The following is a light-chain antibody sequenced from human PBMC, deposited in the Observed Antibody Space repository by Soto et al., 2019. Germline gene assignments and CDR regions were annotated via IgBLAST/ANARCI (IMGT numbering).Light chain of an antibody. V-gene: IGKV1-5*01. CDR3: QQYNSYRMYT. J-gene: IGKJ2*01. CDR1: QSISSW. CDR2: DAS. Sequence: DIQMTQSPSTLSASVGDRVTITCRASQSISSWLAWYQQKPGKAPKLLIYDASILEGGVPSRFSGSGSGTEFTLTISILQPDDFATYYCQQYNSYRMYTFGQGTKLEIK.